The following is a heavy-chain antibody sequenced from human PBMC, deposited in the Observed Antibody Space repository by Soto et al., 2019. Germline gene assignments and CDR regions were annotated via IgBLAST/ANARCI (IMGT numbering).Heavy chain of an antibody. CDR3: ARPLKDYGDYIYFDY. J-gene: IGHJ4*02. CDR1: GDSISSSSYY. D-gene: IGHD4-17*01. CDR2: IYYSGST. Sequence: SETLFLTFTVSGDSISSSSYYSGWIRQPQGKGLEWIGSIYYSGSTYYNPSLKSRVTISVDTSKNQFSLKLSSVTAADTAVYYCARPLKDYGDYIYFDYWGQGALVPSPQ. V-gene: IGHV4-39*01.